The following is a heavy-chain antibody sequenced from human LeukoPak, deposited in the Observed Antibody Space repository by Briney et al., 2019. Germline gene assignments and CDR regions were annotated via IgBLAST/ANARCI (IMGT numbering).Heavy chain of an antibody. D-gene: IGHD2/OR15-2a*01. V-gene: IGHV4-4*02. CDR2: IAHDGNR. Sequence: SETLSLTCGVSGGSIDMTNYWSWVRQAPGKGLEWIGEIAHDGNRNYNASLRSRVAMSLDRANNQFSLSLTSVTAADTAVYYCTRENRPFCPFAYWGQGVLVTVCS. CDR3: TRENRPFCPFAY. CDR1: GGSIDMTNY. J-gene: IGHJ4*02.